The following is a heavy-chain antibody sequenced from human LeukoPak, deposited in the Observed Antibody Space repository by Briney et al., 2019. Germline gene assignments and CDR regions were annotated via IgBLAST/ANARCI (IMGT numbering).Heavy chain of an antibody. CDR3: ARVIHLGELSLYDY. J-gene: IGHJ4*02. CDR1: GYSFTTYW. Sequence: GESLKISRKGSGYSFTTYWITWVRQMPGKGLEWRGRIDPSDSYTNYSPSFQGHVTISADKSISTAYLQWSSLKASDTAMYYCARVIHLGELSLYDYWGQGTLVTVSS. D-gene: IGHD3-16*02. CDR2: IDPSDSYT. V-gene: IGHV5-10-1*01.